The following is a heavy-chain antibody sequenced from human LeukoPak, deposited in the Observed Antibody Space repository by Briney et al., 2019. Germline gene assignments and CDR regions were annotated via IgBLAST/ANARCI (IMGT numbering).Heavy chain of an antibody. Sequence: PSETLSLTCTVSGGSISSSSYYWGGIRQPPGKGLEWIGSIYYSGSTYYNPSLKSRVTISVDTSKNQFSLKLSSVTAADTAVYYCARQRNPNQYYGDYQSYYYYYYMDVWGKGTTVTISS. D-gene: IGHD4-17*01. CDR2: IYYSGST. CDR3: ARQRNPNQYYGDYQSYYYYYYMDV. V-gene: IGHV4-39*01. CDR1: GGSISSSSYY. J-gene: IGHJ6*03.